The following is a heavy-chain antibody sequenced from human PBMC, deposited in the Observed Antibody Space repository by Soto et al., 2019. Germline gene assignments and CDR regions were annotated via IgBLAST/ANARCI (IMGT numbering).Heavy chain of an antibody. CDR2: IYHSGST. D-gene: IGHD3-16*01. CDR3: ARDRLGYGMDV. V-gene: IGHV4-30-2*01. Sequence: QLQLQESGSGLVKPSQTLSLTCAVFVGSISSGGYSWSWIRQPPGTGLEWIGYIYHSGSTYYNPSLKSLVPIAVDRSKNQFSLKLSSVTAADTAVYYCARDRLGYGMDVWGQGTTVTVSS. J-gene: IGHJ6*02. CDR1: VGSISSGGYS.